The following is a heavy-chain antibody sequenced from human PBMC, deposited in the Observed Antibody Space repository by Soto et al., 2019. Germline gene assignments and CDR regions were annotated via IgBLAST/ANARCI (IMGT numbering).Heavy chain of an antibody. CDR3: ARIGAADTFDY. J-gene: IGHJ4*02. CDR1: GGAFSSYA. Sequence: GASVNLYCKTSGGAFSSYAISWVRQAPGQGLEWMGGIIPIFGTANYAQKFQGRVTITAYESTSTAYMELSSLRSEDTAVYYCARIGAADTFDYWAQGTLVTVSS. D-gene: IGHD6-13*01. V-gene: IGHV1-69*13. CDR2: IIPIFGTA.